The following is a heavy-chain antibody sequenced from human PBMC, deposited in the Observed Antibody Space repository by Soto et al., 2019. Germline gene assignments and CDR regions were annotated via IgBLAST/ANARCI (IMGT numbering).Heavy chain of an antibody. V-gene: IGHV3-66*01. Sequence: EVQLVESGGGLVQPGGSLRLFCAASGFTVSSNYMSWVRQAPGKGLEWVSVIYSGGSTYYADSVKGRFTISRDNSKNTLYLQMNSLRAEDTAVYYCARSHSSGWWIFDYWGQGTLVTVSS. CDR1: GFTVSSNY. J-gene: IGHJ4*02. CDR2: IYSGGST. D-gene: IGHD6-19*01. CDR3: ARSHSSGWWIFDY.